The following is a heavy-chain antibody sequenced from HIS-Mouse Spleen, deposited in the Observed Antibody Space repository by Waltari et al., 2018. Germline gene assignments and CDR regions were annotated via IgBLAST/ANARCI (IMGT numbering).Heavy chain of an antibody. CDR1: GFTFSSYG. Sequence: QVQLVESGGGVVQPGRSLRLSCAASGFTFSSYGMHWVRQAPGKGLEWVAVISYDGSNKYYADSVKGRFTISRDNSKNTLYLQMNSLRAEDTAVYYCAKDWVAAAEAYYYYYGMDVWGQGTTVTVSS. V-gene: IGHV3-30*18. CDR2: ISYDGSNK. D-gene: IGHD6-13*01. J-gene: IGHJ6*02. CDR3: AKDWVAAAEAYYYYYGMDV.